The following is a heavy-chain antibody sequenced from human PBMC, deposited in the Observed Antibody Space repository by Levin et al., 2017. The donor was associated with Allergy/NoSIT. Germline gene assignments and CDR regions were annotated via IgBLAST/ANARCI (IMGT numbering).Heavy chain of an antibody. CDR2: VYFRGTT. Sequence: PGGSLRLSCTVSGGSISSSDYYWGWIRQPPGKGLEWIGNVYFRGTTYYNPSLKSRVTISVDTSKNQFSLRLSSVTAADTAVYYCATYFIRGAHFDSWGPGTLVTVSS. CDR1: GGSISSSDYY. V-gene: IGHV4-39*01. CDR3: ATYFIRGAHFDS. D-gene: IGHD3-10*01. J-gene: IGHJ4*02.